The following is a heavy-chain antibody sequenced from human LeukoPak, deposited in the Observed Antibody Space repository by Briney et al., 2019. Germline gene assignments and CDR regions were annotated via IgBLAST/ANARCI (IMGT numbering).Heavy chain of an antibody. V-gene: IGHV4-30-4*01. CDR3: ARDQNKYDSSGYYYYQYGMDV. D-gene: IGHD3-22*01. J-gene: IGHJ6*02. CDR2: IYYSGST. Sequence: PSETLSLTCTVSGGSISSGDYYWTWIRQPPGKGLEWIGYIYYSGSTHYNPSLKSRVSISVDTAKNQFSLNLSSVTAADTAVHYCARDQNKYDSSGYYYYQYGMDVWGQGTTVTVSS. CDR1: GGSISSGDYY.